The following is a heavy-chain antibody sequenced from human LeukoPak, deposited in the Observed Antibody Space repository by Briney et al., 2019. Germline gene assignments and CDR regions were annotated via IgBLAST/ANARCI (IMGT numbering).Heavy chain of an antibody. D-gene: IGHD1-26*01. CDR1: GGSFSGYY. CDR3: ASTIVGATTSDYYYYMDV. CDR2: INHSGST. Sequence: SETLSLTCAVYGGSFSGYYSSWIRQPPGKGLEWIGEINHSGSTNYNPSLKSRVTISVDTSKNQFSLKLSSVTAADTAVYYCASTIVGATTSDYYYYMDVWGKGTTVTVSS. V-gene: IGHV4-34*01. J-gene: IGHJ6*03.